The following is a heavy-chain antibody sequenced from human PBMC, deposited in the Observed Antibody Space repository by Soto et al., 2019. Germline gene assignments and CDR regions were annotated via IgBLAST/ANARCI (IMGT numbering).Heavy chain of an antibody. V-gene: IGHV3-49*04. CDR3: SRSLAIDFGT. J-gene: IGHJ5*02. CDR2: IRRIAYGGAT. Sequence: QPGGCLRLSCSASGFNFAAYTMSWVRLTPGKGLEWVGFIRRIAYGGATDYAASVKGRFTISRDDSRKIVYLQMSRLKIEDPAVDYCSRSLAIDFGTWGQGTLVTVSS. D-gene: IGHD3-3*01. CDR1: GFNFAAYT.